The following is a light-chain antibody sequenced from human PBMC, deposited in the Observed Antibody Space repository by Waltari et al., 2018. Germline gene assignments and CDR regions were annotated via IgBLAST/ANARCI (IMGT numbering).Light chain of an antibody. J-gene: IGLJ3*02. CDR1: SRDVGFYHY. CDR2: DVS. CDR3: NSYTGSSSWV. Sequence: QSALTQPTSVSGSPGQSITISCTGTSRDVGFYHYVSWYQQYPGKVPQPLVYDVSDRPSGVSSRFSGSKSGNTAFLTISGLQADDEADYYCNSYTGSSSWVFGGGTKVTVL. V-gene: IGLV2-14*01.